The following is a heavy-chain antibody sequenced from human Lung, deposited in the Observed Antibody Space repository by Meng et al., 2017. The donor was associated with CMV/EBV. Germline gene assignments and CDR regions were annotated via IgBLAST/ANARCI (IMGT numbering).Heavy chain of an antibody. J-gene: IGHJ4*02. D-gene: IGHD5-24*01. Sequence: QVQLTGSGQGLVKPSQPLSLTCTVSGGSIGSGGYYWSWIRQHPGKGLEWIGYIYYTGSTFYNPSLKSRVTISVDTSKNQFSLKLIPATAADTAVYYCAREAGRDGYATPKFDYWGQGTLVTVSS. CDR2: IYYTGST. CDR1: GGSIGSGGYY. CDR3: AREAGRDGYATPKFDY. V-gene: IGHV4-31*03.